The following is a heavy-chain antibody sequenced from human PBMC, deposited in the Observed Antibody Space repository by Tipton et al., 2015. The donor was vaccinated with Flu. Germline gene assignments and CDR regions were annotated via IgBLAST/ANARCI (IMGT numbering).Heavy chain of an antibody. CDR1: GYSIRSAYY. D-gene: IGHD3-10*02. CDR2: IYHSGTT. J-gene: IGHJ4*02. Sequence: TLSLTCSVSGYSIRSAYYWGWVRRPPGKGLEWMGTIYHSGTTYYNPSLKSRLTISVDTSKNQFSLRLSYVTAADTAVYYCARHTGDSVRGVIDYWGQGTLVNVSS. CDR3: ARHTGDSVRGVIDY. V-gene: IGHV4-38-2*01.